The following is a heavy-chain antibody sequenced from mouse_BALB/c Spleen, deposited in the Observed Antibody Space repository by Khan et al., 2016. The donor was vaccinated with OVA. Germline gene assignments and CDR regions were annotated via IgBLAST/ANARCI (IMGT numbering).Heavy chain of an antibody. CDR2: ISYSGST. J-gene: IGHJ3*01. CDR1: GDSITSGY. Sequence: EVQLVESGPSLVKPSQTLSLTCSVTGDSITSGYWNWIRKFPGNKLEYMGYISYSGSTYYNPYLKSRISITRDTSKNQYYLQLKSVTTEDTATYYCARYDYDYDGAFAYWGQGTLVTVSA. D-gene: IGHD2-4*01. CDR3: ARYDYDYDGAFAY. V-gene: IGHV3-8*02.